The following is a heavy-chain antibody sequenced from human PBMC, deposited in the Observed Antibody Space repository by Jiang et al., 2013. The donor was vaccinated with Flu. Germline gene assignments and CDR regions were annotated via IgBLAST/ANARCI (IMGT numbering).Heavy chain of an antibody. Sequence: KPSETLSLTCSVSGGSINNYYWSWVRQPPGKGLEWIGYIYSSGTANYNPSLESRVTISVDTSKNHFSLNLSSVTAADTAVYHCARSDKSGGGPFDAFDIWGQGTMVTVSS. V-gene: IGHV4-4*09. CDR2: IYSSGTA. CDR1: GGSINNYY. J-gene: IGHJ3*02. D-gene: IGHD2-15*01. CDR3: ARSDKSGGGPFDAFDI.